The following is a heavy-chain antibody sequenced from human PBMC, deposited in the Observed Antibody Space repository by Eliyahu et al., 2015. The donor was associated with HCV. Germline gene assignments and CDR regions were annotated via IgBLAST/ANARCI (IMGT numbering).Heavy chain of an antibody. D-gene: IGHD4-11*01. CDR2: IYYSGST. V-gene: IGHV4-59*01. CDR1: GGSISSYY. CDR3: ARDLGVRFMTTVAGWFDP. Sequence: QVQLQESGPGLVKPSETLSLTCTVSGGSISSYYWSWIRQPPGKGLEWIGYIYYSGSTNYNPSLKSRVTISVDTSKNQFSLKLSSVTAADTAVYYCARDLGVRFMTTVAGWFDPWGQGTLVTVSS. J-gene: IGHJ5*02.